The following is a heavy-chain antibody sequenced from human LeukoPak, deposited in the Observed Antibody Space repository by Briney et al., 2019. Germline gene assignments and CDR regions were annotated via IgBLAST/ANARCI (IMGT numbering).Heavy chain of an antibody. Sequence: GGSRSLSCALAAFSFSGYYIGWIRPAAGGVLGWVSYIRSMGSTIFYADSVKGSFTISRDNAKNSLYLQMNSLRAEDTAVYYCAREGVYCSGGSCYSPYYYYYMDVWGKGTTVTVSS. CDR1: AFSFSGYY. J-gene: IGHJ6*03. D-gene: IGHD2-15*01. CDR3: AREGVYCSGGSCYSPYYYYYMDV. CDR2: IRSMGSTI. V-gene: IGHV3-11*04.